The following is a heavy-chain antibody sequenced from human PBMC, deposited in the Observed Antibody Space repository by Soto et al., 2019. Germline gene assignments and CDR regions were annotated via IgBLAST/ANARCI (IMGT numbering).Heavy chain of an antibody. Sequence: GGSLRLSCAASGFTFSSYAMSWVRQAPGKGLEWVSAISGSGGSTYYADSVKGRFTISRDNSKNTLYLQMNSLRAEDTAVYYCAKDARPTHYYDSSGYPFDYWGQGNLVTVSS. CDR1: GFTFSSYA. CDR2: ISGSGGST. V-gene: IGHV3-23*01. D-gene: IGHD3-22*01. CDR3: AKDARPTHYYDSSGYPFDY. J-gene: IGHJ4*02.